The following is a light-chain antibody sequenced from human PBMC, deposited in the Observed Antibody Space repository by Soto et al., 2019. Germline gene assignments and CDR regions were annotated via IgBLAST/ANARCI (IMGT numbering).Light chain of an antibody. CDR1: QSGSSSY. V-gene: IGKV3-20*01. CDR2: GAS. J-gene: IGKJ2*01. CDR3: QQYGSSQT. Sequence: EIVLTQSPGTLSLSPGERATLSCRASQSGSSSYLAWYQQKPGQAPRLLIYGASSRATGIPDRFSGSGSGTDFTLTISRLEPEDFAVYYCQQYGSSQTFGQRTKLEIK.